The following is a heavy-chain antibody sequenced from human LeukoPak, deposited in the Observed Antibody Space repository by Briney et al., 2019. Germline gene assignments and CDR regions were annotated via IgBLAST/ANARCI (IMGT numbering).Heavy chain of an antibody. J-gene: IGHJ1*01. CDR3: ARDRPVSV. V-gene: IGHV3-66*01. Sequence: GGSLRLSCAASGFTVSSNYMTWVRQAPGKGLEWVSVIYSGGSTYYPDSVKGRFTISRDNSKNTVYLQMNSLRAEDTAVYYCARDRPVSVWGQGTPVTVSS. D-gene: IGHD5/OR15-5a*01. CDR2: IYSGGST. CDR1: GFTVSSNY.